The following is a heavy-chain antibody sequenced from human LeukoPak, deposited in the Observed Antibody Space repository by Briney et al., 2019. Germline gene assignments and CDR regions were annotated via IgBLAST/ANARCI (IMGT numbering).Heavy chain of an antibody. CDR2: IYYSGST. Sequence: SETLSLTCTVSGGSISSGGYYWSWIRQHPGKGLEWIGYIYYSGSTYYNPSLKSRVTISVDTSKNQFSLKLSSVTAADTAVYHCARGRGSEYSGYDYGVFDYWGQGTLVTVSS. D-gene: IGHD5-12*01. CDR3: ARGRGSEYSGYDYGVFDY. CDR1: GGSISSGGYY. V-gene: IGHV4-31*03. J-gene: IGHJ4*02.